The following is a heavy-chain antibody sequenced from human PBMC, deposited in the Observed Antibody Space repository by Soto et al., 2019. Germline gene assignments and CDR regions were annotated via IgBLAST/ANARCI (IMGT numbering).Heavy chain of an antibody. Sequence: QVQLVESGGGVVQPGRSLRLSCAASGFTFSSYGMHWVRQAPGKGLEWVALISYDGSNKYYADSVKGRFTISRDNSKNKLYLQMNSLGTEDPAVYYCAKDLGHGGRGAFDIWGQGTMVTVSS. D-gene: IGHD7-27*01. CDR3: AKDLGHGGRGAFDI. CDR2: ISYDGSNK. J-gene: IGHJ3*02. CDR1: GFTFSSYG. V-gene: IGHV3-30*18.